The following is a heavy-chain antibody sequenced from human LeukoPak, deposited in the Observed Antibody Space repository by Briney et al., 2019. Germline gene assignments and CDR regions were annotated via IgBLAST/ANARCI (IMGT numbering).Heavy chain of an antibody. J-gene: IGHJ5*02. Sequence: SETLSLTCTVSGGSINSYYWSWIRQPPGKGLEWIGYIYYSGSTNYNPSLKSRVTISVHTSKNQFPLKLSSVTAADTAVYYCARLTGYSSESWFDPWGQGTLVTVSS. CDR2: IYYSGST. CDR1: GGSINSYY. V-gene: IGHV4-59*01. CDR3: ARLTGYSSESWFDP. D-gene: IGHD3-9*01.